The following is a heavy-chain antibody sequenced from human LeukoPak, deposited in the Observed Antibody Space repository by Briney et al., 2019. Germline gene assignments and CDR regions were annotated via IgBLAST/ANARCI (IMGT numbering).Heavy chain of an antibody. D-gene: IGHD6-13*01. CDR2: ILHDGSRE. Sequence: PGTSLRLSCVASGFTFGSYGFHWVRQAPGKGLEWLAVILHDGSREYYADSVRGRFTISRDHTKNTLFLEMNSLRTEDTAVYYCARDRTSFSYTSSCDCWGQGTLVTVSS. J-gene: IGHJ4*02. CDR3: ARDRTSFSYTSSCDC. CDR1: GFTFGSYG. V-gene: IGHV3-30*03.